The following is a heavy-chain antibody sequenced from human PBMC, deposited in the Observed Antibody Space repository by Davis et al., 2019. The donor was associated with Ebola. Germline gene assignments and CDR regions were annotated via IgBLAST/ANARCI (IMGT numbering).Heavy chain of an antibody. CDR2: INSDESVT. Sequence: PGGSLRLSCAASGFTFSNYWMHWVRHAPGKGLVWVSRINSDESVTRYADSVKGRFTISRDNAKNTVFLQMNSVRDEDTAVYYCARSLKGASVSTYYGMDVWGQGTTVTVSS. D-gene: IGHD3-16*02. J-gene: IGHJ6*02. CDR3: ARSLKGASVSTYYGMDV. V-gene: IGHV3-74*01. CDR1: GFTFSNYW.